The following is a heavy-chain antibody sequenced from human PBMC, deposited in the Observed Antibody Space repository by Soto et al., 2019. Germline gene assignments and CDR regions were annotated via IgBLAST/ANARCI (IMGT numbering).Heavy chain of an antibody. D-gene: IGHD6-19*01. J-gene: IGHJ4*02. Sequence: SKTLSLTCTVSGGAISSYYWSWVRQPPGKGLECIGYIYYSGSTNHNPSLKSRVTISVDTSKNQFSLKLSSVTAADTAVYYCARAAVVPYYVDYWGQGTLVTVCS. CDR3: ARAAVVPYYVDY. CDR1: GGAISSYY. CDR2: IYYSGST. V-gene: IGHV4-59*01.